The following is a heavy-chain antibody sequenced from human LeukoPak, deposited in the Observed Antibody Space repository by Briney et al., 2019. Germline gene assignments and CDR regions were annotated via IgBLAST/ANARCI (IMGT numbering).Heavy chain of an antibody. CDR1: GYTFTSYY. Sequence: ASVKVSCKASGYTFTSYYMHWVRQAPGQGLEWMGIINPSGGSTSYAQKFQGRVTMTRDMSTSTVYMELSSLRSEDTAVYYCARNTRNFDYFDYWGQGTLVTVSS. V-gene: IGHV1-46*01. D-gene: IGHD2/OR15-2a*01. J-gene: IGHJ4*02. CDR2: INPSGGST. CDR3: ARNTRNFDYFDY.